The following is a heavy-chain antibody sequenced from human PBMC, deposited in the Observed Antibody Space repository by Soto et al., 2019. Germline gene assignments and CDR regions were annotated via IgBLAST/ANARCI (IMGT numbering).Heavy chain of an antibody. J-gene: IGHJ6*02. V-gene: IGHV4-30-4*01. D-gene: IGHD3-22*01. CDR3: ARDRAYYDSSGYYYKKLMDYYGMAV. Sequence: SETLSLTCTVSGGSISSGDYYWSWIRQPPGKGLEWIGYIYYSGSTYYNPSLKSRVTISVDTSKNQFSLKLSSVTAADTAVYYCARDRAYYDSSGYYYKKLMDYYGMAVWGQGTTVTVSS. CDR2: IYYSGST. CDR1: GGSISSGDYY.